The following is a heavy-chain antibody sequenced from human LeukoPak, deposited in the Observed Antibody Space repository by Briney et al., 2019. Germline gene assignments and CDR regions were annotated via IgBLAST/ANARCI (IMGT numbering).Heavy chain of an antibody. D-gene: IGHD6-19*01. V-gene: IGHV3-30*02. CDR3: ARSVAGITWFDP. CDR2: IRYDGSNG. CDR1: GFTFSSYS. J-gene: IGHJ5*02. Sequence: GGSLRLSCAASGFTFSSYSMNWVRQAPGKGLEWVAFIRYDGSNGFYVDSVKGRFTISRDNSMNTLNLQMSSLRPEDTAVYYCARSVAGITWFDPWGQGTLVTVSS.